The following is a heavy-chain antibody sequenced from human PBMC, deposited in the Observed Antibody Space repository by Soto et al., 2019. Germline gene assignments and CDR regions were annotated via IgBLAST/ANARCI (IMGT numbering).Heavy chain of an antibody. V-gene: IGHV5-51*01. CDR3: ATHTHYGSSANRGFDV. D-gene: IGHD3-22*01. Sequence: GGFQQISSSGSWYSCIGHWSGWVRQMTGKGLEWMGIIYPDDSDSRYSPSFQGQVTISADKSISTAYLQWSSLKASDTAMYYCATHTHYGSSANRGFDVWGQGTMVTVSS. CDR2: IYPDDSDS. CDR1: WYSCIGHW. J-gene: IGHJ3*01.